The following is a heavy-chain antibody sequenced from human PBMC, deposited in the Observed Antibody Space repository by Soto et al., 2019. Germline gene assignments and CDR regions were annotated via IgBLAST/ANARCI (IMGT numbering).Heavy chain of an antibody. CDR2: ISGTGGST. CDR3: AKDRYHWNPHALDY. V-gene: IGHV3-23*01. CDR1: GFTFSVYA. J-gene: IGHJ4*02. Sequence: GGSLRLSCAASGFTFSVYAMSWVRQAPGKGLEWVSGISGTGGSTSYADSVKGRFTISRDNSKNTLSLQMDSLRADDTAVYYCAKDRYHWNPHALDYWGQGTLVTVSS. D-gene: IGHD1-20*01.